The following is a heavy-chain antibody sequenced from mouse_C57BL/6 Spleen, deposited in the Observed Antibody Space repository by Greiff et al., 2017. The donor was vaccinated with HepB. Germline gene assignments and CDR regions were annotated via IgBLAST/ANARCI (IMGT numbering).Heavy chain of an antibody. CDR3: ARLVTTGYAMDY. CDR2: IDPSDSYT. CDR1: GYTFTSYW. Sequence: QVQLQQPGAELVKPGASVKLSCKASGYTFTSYWMQWVKQRPGQGLEWIGEIDPSDSYTNYNQKFKGKATLTVDTSSSTAYMQLSSLTSEDSAVYYCARLVTTGYAMDYWGQGTSVTVSS. V-gene: IGHV1-50*01. D-gene: IGHD1-1*01. J-gene: IGHJ4*01.